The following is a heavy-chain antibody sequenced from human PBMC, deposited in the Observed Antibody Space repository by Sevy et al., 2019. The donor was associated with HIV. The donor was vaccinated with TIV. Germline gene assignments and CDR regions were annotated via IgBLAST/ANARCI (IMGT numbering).Heavy chain of an antibody. V-gene: IGHV3-7*01. CDR3: ARDSGSGYQKYYFDY. Sequence: GGSLRLSCAASGFTFSSYWMSWVRQAPGKGLEWVANIKQDGSEKYYVDSVKGRFTISRDNAKNSLYLQMNSLGAEDTAVYYCARDSGSGYQKYYFDYWGQGTLVTVSS. D-gene: IGHD3-22*01. CDR2: IKQDGSEK. J-gene: IGHJ4*02. CDR1: GFTFSSYW.